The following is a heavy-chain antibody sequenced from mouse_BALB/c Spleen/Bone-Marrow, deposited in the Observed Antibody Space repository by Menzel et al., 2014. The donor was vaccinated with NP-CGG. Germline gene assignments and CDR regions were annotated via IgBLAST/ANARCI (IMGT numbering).Heavy chain of an antibody. Sequence: DVQLQESGGGLVQPGGSLRPSCATSGFTFTDYYMSWVRQPPGKALEWLGFIRNKANGYTTEYSASVKGRFTISRDNSQSILYLQMNTLRAEDSATYYCARSLYPRAMDYWGQGTSVTVSS. CDR2: IRNKANGYTT. V-gene: IGHV7-3*02. D-gene: IGHD2-1*01. J-gene: IGHJ4*01. CDR1: GFTFTDYY. CDR3: ARSLYPRAMDY.